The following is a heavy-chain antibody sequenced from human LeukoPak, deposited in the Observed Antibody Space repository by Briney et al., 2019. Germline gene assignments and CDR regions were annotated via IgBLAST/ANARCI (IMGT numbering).Heavy chain of an antibody. CDR2: ISYDGSNK. CDR1: GFTFSSYG. V-gene: IGHV3-30*18. Sequence: GGSLRLSCAASGFTFSSYGMHWVRQAPGKGLEWVAVISYDGSNKYYADSVKGRFTISRDNSKNTLYLQMNSLRAEDTAVYYCAKLRYYDSSGYPTDYDAFDIWGQGTMVTVSS. CDR3: AKLRYYDSSGYPTDYDAFDI. J-gene: IGHJ3*02. D-gene: IGHD3-22*01.